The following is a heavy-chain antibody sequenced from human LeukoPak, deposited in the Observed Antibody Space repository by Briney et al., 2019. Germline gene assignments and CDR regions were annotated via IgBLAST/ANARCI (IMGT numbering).Heavy chain of an antibody. CDR1: GFTFSSYW. D-gene: IGHD3-22*01. J-gene: IGHJ4*02. V-gene: IGHV3-74*01. Sequence: GGSLRLSCAASGFTFSSYWMHWVRQAPGKGLVWVSRINTDGSSTSYADSVKGRFTISRDNAKNTLYLQMNSLRAEDTAVYYCARDPWYCYDSSGYRPLDYWGQGTLVTVSS. CDR3: ARDPWYCYDSSGYRPLDY. CDR2: INTDGSST.